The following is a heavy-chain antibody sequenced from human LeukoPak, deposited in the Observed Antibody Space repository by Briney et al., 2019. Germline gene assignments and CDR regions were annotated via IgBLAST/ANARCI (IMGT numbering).Heavy chain of an antibody. V-gene: IGHV4-31*03. D-gene: IGHD5-18*01. CDR2: IYYSGST. J-gene: IGHJ6*02. CDR1: GGSISSGGYY. Sequence: SETLSLTCTVSGGSISSGGYYWSWIRQHPGTGLEWIGYIYYSGSTYYNPSLKSRVTISVDTSKNQFSLKLSSVTAADTAVYYCARDQLWLRGYYYGMDVWGQGTTVTVSS. CDR3: ARDQLWLRGYYYGMDV.